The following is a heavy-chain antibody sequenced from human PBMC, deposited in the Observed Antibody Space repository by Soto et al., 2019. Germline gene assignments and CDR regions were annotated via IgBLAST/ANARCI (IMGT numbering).Heavy chain of an antibody. V-gene: IGHV1-69*13. CDR3: ARDQYSNYVGGFDY. J-gene: IGHJ4*02. Sequence: ASVKVSCKASGGTFSSYAISWVRQAPGQGLEWMGGIIPIFGTANYAQKFQGRVTITADESTSTAYMELSSLRSEDTAVYYCARDQYSNYVGGFDYWGQGTLVTVSS. CDR2: IIPIFGTA. CDR1: GGTFSSYA. D-gene: IGHD4-4*01.